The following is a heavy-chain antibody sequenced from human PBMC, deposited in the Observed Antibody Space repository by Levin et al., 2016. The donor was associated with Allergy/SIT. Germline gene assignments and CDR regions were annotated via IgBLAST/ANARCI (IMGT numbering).Heavy chain of an antibody. J-gene: IGHJ1*01. D-gene: IGHD3-9*01. CDR2: INSDGSST. Sequence: GGSLRLSCEASGFTFSSYWMHWVRQAPGKGLVWVSRINSDGSSTSYADSVKGRFTISRDNAKNTLYVQMNSLRAEDTAVYYCARASHLPYYDILTGFYYPAEYFEHWGQGTLVTVSS. CDR3: ARASHLPYYDILTGFYYPAEYFEH. CDR1: GFTFSSYW. V-gene: IGHV3-74*01.